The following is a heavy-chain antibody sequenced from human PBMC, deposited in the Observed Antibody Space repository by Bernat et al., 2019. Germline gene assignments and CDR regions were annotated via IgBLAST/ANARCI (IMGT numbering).Heavy chain of an antibody. D-gene: IGHD2-2*01. J-gene: IGHJ4*02. CDR3: ERRYCSSTSCYFEPRSTVTTGYYFDY. Sequence: QVQLVQSGAEVKKPGASVKVSCKASGYTFTSYGISWVRQAPGQGLEWMGWISAYNGNTNYAQKLQGRVTMTTDTSTSTAYMELRSLRSDDTAVYYCERRYCSSTSCYFEPRSTVTTGYYFDYWGQGTLVTVSS. V-gene: IGHV1-18*01. CDR1: GYTFTSYG. CDR2: ISAYNGNT.